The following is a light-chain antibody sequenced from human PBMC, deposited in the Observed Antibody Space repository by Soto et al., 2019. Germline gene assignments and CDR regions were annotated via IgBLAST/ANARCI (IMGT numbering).Light chain of an antibody. J-gene: IGKJ1*01. CDR3: QQHDVWPAT. V-gene: IGKV3-15*01. Sequence: EIVMTQSPATLSVSPGERFTLSCRASQSVRNNLAWYQQKPGQAPRLLIYEASIRATGVPARFSGSGYGTEFTLIISSLQSEDFAVYYCQQHDVWPATFGQGTKVDI. CDR1: QSVRNN. CDR2: EAS.